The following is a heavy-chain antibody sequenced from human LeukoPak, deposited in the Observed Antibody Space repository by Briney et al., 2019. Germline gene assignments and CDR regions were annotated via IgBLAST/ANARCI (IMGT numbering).Heavy chain of an antibody. Sequence: GGSLRLSCAASGFTFSSYEMNWVRQAPGKGLGWVSHISSSGSTKAYADSVKGRFTISRDNAKNSLYLQMNSLRAEDTAVYYCAREGYYDSSGYLGVFDYWGQGTLVTVSS. J-gene: IGHJ4*02. V-gene: IGHV3-48*03. D-gene: IGHD3-22*01. CDR1: GFTFSSYE. CDR3: AREGYYDSSGYLGVFDY. CDR2: ISSSGSTK.